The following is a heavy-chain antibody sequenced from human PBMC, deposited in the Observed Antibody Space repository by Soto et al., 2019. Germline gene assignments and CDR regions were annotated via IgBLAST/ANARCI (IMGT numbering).Heavy chain of an antibody. D-gene: IGHD3-3*01. CDR2: IYYSGST. J-gene: IGHJ5*02. CDR1: GGSISSYY. Sequence: PSETLSLTCTVSGGSISSYYWSWIRQPPGKGLEWIGYIYYSGSTNYNPSLKSRVTISVDTSKNQFSLKLSSVTAADTAVYYCASSARITIFGVVRYNWFDPWGQGTLVTVSS. V-gene: IGHV4-59*08. CDR3: ASSARITIFGVVRYNWFDP.